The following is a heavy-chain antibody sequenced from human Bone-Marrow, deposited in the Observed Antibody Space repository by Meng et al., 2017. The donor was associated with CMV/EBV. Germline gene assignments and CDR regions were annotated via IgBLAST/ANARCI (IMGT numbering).Heavy chain of an antibody. Sequence: GGSLSLSGAAPGFTFSSYAMHWVRQAPGKGLKWVAVIAYDGSNYYYADSVKGRFTITRDNSKNKLNLQMNSLRAEDRAVYYCAKDSRLGVTTGFDYWGQGTMVTVSS. J-gene: IGHJ4*02. V-gene: IGHV3-30-3*02. CDR2: IAYDGSNY. CDR3: AKDSRLGVTTGFDY. D-gene: IGHD4-11*01. CDR1: GFTFSSYA.